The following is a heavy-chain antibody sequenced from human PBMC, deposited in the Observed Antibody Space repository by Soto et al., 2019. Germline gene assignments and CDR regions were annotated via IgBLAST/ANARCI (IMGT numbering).Heavy chain of an antibody. CDR3: ARSGKYYGGLFDY. Sequence: QVQLVESGGGLVKPGGSLRLSCAASRFTFRDSYMTWIRQAPGKGLEWVSYISTTENTIYYADSVQGRFTISRDNAKNSLYLQMNSLRAVDSAVYYCARSGKYYGGLFDYWGQGTLVTVSS. CDR1: RFTFRDSY. CDR2: ISTTENTI. D-gene: IGHD1-26*01. V-gene: IGHV3-11*01. J-gene: IGHJ4*02.